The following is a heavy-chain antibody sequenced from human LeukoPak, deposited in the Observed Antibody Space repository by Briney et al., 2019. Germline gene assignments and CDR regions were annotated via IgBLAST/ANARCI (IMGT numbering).Heavy chain of an antibody. CDR1: GGSFSGYY. CDR3: ARGPTMVRGALGY. Sequence: SETLSLTCAVYGGSFSGYYWSWIRQPPGKGLEWIGEINHSGSTNYNPSLKSRVTISVDTSKNQFSLKLSSVTAADTAVYYCARGPTMVRGALGYWGQGTLVTVSS. J-gene: IGHJ4*02. CDR2: INHSGST. D-gene: IGHD3-10*01. V-gene: IGHV4-34*01.